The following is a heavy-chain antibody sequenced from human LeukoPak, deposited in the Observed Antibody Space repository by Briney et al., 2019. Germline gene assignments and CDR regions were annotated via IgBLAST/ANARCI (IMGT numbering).Heavy chain of an antibody. CDR1: GYSFTSYW. CDR3: ARQTRIPATGTGNYYYYMDV. CDR2: IYPGDSDT. Sequence: GESLKISCKGSGYSFTSYWIGWVRQMPGKGLEWMGIIYPGDSDTKYGPSFQGQITISADKSISTAYLQWSSLKASDTAMYYCARQTRIPATGTGNYYYYMDVWGKGTTVTVSS. J-gene: IGHJ6*03. V-gene: IGHV5-51*01. D-gene: IGHD6-13*01.